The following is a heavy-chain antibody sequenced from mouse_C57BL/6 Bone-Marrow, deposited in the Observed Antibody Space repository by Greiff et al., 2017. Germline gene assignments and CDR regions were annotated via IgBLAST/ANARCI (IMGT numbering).Heavy chain of an antibody. J-gene: IGHJ1*03. CDR1: GYTFTSYW. CDR3: ARENYGSSYLWYFDV. CDR2: IDPSDSYT. D-gene: IGHD1-1*01. V-gene: IGHV1-69*01. Sequence: QVQLQQPGAELVMPGASVKLSCKASGYTFTSYWMHWVKQRPGQGLEWIGEIDPSDSYTNYNQKFKGKSTLTVDKSSSTAYMQLSSLTSEDSAVYDCARENYGSSYLWYFDVWGTGTTVTVSS.